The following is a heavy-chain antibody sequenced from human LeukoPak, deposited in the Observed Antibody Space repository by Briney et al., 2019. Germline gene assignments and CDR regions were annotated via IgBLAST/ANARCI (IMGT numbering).Heavy chain of an antibody. CDR3: ARDIIYDFWSGSRSYYYMDV. CDR1: GFTFSSYA. V-gene: IGHV3-64*01. J-gene: IGHJ6*03. D-gene: IGHD3-3*01. CDR2: ISSNGGST. Sequence: GGSLRLSCAASGFTFSSYAMHWVRQAPGKGLEYVSAISSNGGSTYYANSVKGRFTISRDNSKNTLYLQMGSLGAEDMAVYYCARDIIYDFWSGSRSYYYMDVWGKGTTVTVSS.